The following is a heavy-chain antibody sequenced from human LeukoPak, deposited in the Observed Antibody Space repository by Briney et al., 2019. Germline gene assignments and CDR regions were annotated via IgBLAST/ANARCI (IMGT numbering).Heavy chain of an antibody. CDR2: INPNSGGT. J-gene: IGHJ4*02. CDR1: GYTFTGYY. V-gene: IGHV1-2*02. CDR3: ARVLGDSY. D-gene: IGHD2-21*02. Sequence: ASVKVSCKASGYTFTGYYMHWVRQAPGQGLEWMGWINPNSGGTNYAQEFQGRVTMTRDTSISTAYMELSRLRSDDTAVYYCARVLGDSYWGQGTLVTVSS.